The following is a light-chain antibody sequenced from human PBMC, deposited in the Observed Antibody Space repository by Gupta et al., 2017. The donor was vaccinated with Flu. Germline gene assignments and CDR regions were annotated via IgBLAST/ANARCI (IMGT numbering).Light chain of an antibody. Sequence: GTLSLSPGERATLTCRASQSVSSSYLAWYQQKPGQAPRLLIYGASSRATGIPDRFSGSGSGTDFTLTISRLEPEDFAVYYCQQYGSSPRTFGQGTKVEIK. V-gene: IGKV3-20*01. CDR2: GAS. J-gene: IGKJ1*01. CDR3: QQYGSSPRT. CDR1: QSVSSSY.